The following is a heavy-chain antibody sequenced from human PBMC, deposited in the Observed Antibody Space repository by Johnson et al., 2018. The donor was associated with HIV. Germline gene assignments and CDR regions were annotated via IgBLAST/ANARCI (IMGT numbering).Heavy chain of an antibody. CDR3: ARVRTAAGFDAVDI. D-gene: IGHD6-13*01. CDR2: INWNGGST. V-gene: IGHV3-20*04. J-gene: IGHJ3*02. CDR1: GFTFEDYG. Sequence: MLLVESGGRVVRPGGSLRLSCAASGFTFEDYGMSWVREAPGKGLEWVSGINWNGGSTGYVDSVKGRFTISRDNAKNSLYLQMNSLRAEDTALYYCARVRTAAGFDAVDIWGQGTMVTVSS.